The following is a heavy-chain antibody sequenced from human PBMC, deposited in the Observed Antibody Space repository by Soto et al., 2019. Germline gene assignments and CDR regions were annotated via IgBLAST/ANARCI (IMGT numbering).Heavy chain of an antibody. CDR2: ISSSSSYI. CDR3: ASTRRDGYNNYYYYYGMDV. Sequence: PGGSLRLSCAASGFTFNSYNMNWVRQAPGKGLKWVSSISSSSSYIYYADSVKGRFTISRDNAKNSLYLQMNSLRAEDTALYYCASTRRDGYNNYYYYYGMDVWGQGTTVTVSS. CDR1: GFTFNSYN. V-gene: IGHV3-21*01. D-gene: IGHD5-12*01. J-gene: IGHJ6*02.